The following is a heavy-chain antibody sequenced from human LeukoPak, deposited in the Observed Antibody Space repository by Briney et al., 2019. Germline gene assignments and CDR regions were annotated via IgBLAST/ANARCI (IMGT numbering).Heavy chain of an antibody. CDR2: ISYDGSNK. CDR1: GFTFSSYG. CDR3: AKDHSWFDP. J-gene: IGHJ5*02. V-gene: IGHV3-30*18. Sequence: GGSLRLSCAASGFTFSSYGMYWVRQAPGKGLEWVAVISYDGSNKYYADSVKGRFTISRDNSKNTLYLQMNSLRAEDTAVYYCAKDHSWFDPWGQGTLVTVSS.